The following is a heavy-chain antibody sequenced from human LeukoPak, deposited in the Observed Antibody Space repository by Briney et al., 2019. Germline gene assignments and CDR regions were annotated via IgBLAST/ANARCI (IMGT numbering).Heavy chain of an antibody. CDR3: ARGPQVVGYYYIDE. D-gene: IGHD2-15*01. J-gene: IGHJ6*03. CDR1: GDSFSSNSAA. CDR2: TYYRSKWYS. Sequence: SQTLSLTCAISGDSFSSNSAAWNWIRQSPSRGLEWLGRTYYRSKWYSDYAVSVKSLITINPDTSKNQFSLQLNSVTPEDTAVYYCARGPQVVGYYYIDEWGKGTTVTVSS. V-gene: IGHV6-1*01.